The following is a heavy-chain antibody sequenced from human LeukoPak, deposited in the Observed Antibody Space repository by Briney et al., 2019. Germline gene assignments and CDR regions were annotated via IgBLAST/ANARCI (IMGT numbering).Heavy chain of an antibody. V-gene: IGHV3-7*01. D-gene: IGHD1-26*01. CDR1: GFTFSSYW. Sequence: PGGSLRLSCAASGFTFSSYWMSWVRQAPGKGLEWVANIKQDGSEKYYVDSVKGRFTISRDNAKNSLYLQMNRLRAEDTAVYYCARDSGSYFVPHSNWFDPWGQGTLVTVSS. CDR3: ARDSGSYFVPHSNWFDP. J-gene: IGHJ5*02. CDR2: IKQDGSEK.